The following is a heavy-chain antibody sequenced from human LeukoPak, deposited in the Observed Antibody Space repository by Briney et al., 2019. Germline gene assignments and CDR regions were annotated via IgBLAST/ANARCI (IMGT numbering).Heavy chain of an antibody. J-gene: IGHJ5*02. CDR1: GGSFSGYY. Sequence: SETLSLTCAVYGGSFSGYYWSWIRQPPGKGLEWIGEINHSGSTNYNPSLKSRVTISVDTSKNQFSLKLSSVTAADTAVYYSASLWIGYGSGSLPQGWFDPWGQGTLVTVSS. CDR2: INHSGST. V-gene: IGHV4-34*01. D-gene: IGHD3-10*01. CDR3: ASLWIGYGSGSLPQGWFDP.